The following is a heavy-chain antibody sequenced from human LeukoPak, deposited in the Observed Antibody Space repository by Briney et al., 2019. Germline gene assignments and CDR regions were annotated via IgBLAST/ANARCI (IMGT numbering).Heavy chain of an antibody. Sequence: SETLSLTCTVSGGSISSYYWSWIRQPPGKGLEWIGYIYYSGSTNYNPSLKSRVTISVDTSKNQFSLKLTSVTAADTAVYFCARGGYYGSGNDFRFDPWGQGTPVTVSS. D-gene: IGHD3-10*01. CDR1: GGSISSYY. CDR2: IYYSGST. V-gene: IGHV4-59*01. J-gene: IGHJ5*02. CDR3: ARGGYYGSGNDFRFDP.